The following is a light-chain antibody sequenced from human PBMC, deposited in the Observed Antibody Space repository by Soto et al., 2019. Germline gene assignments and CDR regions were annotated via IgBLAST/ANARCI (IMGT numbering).Light chain of an antibody. CDR2: DVS. CDR1: QSVNNF. Sequence: EIVLTQSPATLSLSPGERATLSCRASQSVNNFVAWCQQQHGQATRLLIYDVSTRATGIPARVSGSGSGADFTLTISSLEPEYFAHYFCQPRTTFGGGTMVEIK. CDR3: QPRTT. J-gene: IGKJ4*01. V-gene: IGKV3-11*01.